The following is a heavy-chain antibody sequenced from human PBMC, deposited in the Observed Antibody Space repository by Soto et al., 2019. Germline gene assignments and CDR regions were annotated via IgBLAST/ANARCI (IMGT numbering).Heavy chain of an antibody. Sequence: SVKVSCKTSGGTFSIYAISGVGQSALQGLEWMGGIIPIFGTANYAQKFQGRVTITADKSTSTAYMELSSLRSEDTAVYYCALDTSYYYDSSSQTCWGQGTLVTVS. D-gene: IGHD3-22*01. CDR1: GGTFSIYA. CDR3: ALDTSYYYDSSSQTC. V-gene: IGHV1-69*06. J-gene: IGHJ4*02. CDR2: IIPIFGTA.